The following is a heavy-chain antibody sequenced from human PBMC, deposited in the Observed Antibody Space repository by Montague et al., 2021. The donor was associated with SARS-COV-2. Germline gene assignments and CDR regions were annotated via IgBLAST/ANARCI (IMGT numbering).Heavy chain of an antibody. D-gene: IGHD4-17*01. CDR1: GFSLSTSGMC. CDR3: ARTMTTVTTAYGLDEYYCGMDV. J-gene: IGHJ6*02. CDR2: IDWDDDK. V-gene: IGHV2-70*11. Sequence: PALVKPTQTLTLTCTFSGFSLSTSGMCVSWIRQPPGKALEWLARIDWDDDKYYSTSLKTRLTISKDTSKNQVVLTMTNMDPVDTATDYCARTMTTVTTAYGLDEYYCGMDVWGQGTTVTVSS.